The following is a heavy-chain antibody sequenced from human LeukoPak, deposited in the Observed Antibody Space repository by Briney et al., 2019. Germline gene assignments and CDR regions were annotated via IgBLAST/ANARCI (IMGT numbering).Heavy chain of an antibody. J-gene: IGHJ6*02. CDR2: MNPNSGNT. CDR1: GYTFTSYD. Sequence: ASVKVSCKASGYTFTSYDINWVRQATGQGLEWMGWMNPNSGNTGYAQKFQGRVTMTRNTSISTAYMELSSLRSEDTAVYYCASPEAAGRASYYYYYGMDVWGQGTTVTVSS. D-gene: IGHD6-13*01. CDR3: ASPEAAGRASYYYYYGMDV. V-gene: IGHV1-8*01.